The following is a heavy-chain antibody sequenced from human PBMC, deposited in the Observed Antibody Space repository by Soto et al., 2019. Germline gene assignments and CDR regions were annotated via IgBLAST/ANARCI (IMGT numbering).Heavy chain of an antibody. V-gene: IGHV3-30*18. CDR2: ISYDGSNK. CDR1: GFTFSSYG. J-gene: IGHJ6*02. Sequence: SLRLSCAASGFTFSSYGMHWVRQAPGKGLEWVAVISYDGSNKYYADSVKGRFTISRDNSKNTLYLQMNSLRAEDTAVYYCAKFRSTSYYYYGMDVWGQGTTVTVSS. D-gene: IGHD2-2*01. CDR3: AKFRSTSYYYYGMDV.